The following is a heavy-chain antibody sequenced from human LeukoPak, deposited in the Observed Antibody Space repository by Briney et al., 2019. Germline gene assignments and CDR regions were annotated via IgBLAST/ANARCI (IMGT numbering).Heavy chain of an antibody. J-gene: IGHJ4*02. V-gene: IGHV4-61*02. CDR3: TRGAGWLIDY. CDR1: GASITSENYY. D-gene: IGHD3-16*01. Sequence: SQTLSLTCSVSGASITSENYYWTWIRQPAGKELEWIGRIYTSGVTSYNPSLKTRVTISLDTSKNQISLKLNSVTTADTAVYYCTRGAGWLIDYWGQGILVTVSS. CDR2: IYTSGVT.